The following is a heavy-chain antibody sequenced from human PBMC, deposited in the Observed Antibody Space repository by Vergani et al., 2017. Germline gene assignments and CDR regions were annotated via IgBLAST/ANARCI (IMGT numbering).Heavy chain of an antibody. D-gene: IGHD2/OR15-2a*01. V-gene: IGHV1-18*01. CDR1: GYTFSTYG. CDR3: ARDFAGECNSDRCYTGGL. Sequence: QVQLVQSGAEVKKPGASVKVSCKASGYTFSTYGISWVRQAPGQGLEWMGWISAYNGNTNYPEKFQGRLTMTTDTSTRTAYMELRSLRSDDTAVYYCARDFAGECNSDRCYTGGLWGQGTLVTVAS. J-gene: IGHJ4*02. CDR2: ISAYNGNT.